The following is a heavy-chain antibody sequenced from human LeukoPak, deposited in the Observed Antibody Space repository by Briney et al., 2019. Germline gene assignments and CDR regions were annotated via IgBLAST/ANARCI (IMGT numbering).Heavy chain of an antibody. J-gene: IGHJ4*02. CDR1: GFTFSTFT. CDR3: ARDRGYSYGPYDY. Sequence: QTGGSLRLSCAASGFTFSTFTMNWVRQAPGKGLEWVSYISSSSTTIYYSDSVKGRFTTSRDNAKNSLYLQMNSLRAEDTAVYYCARDRGYSYGPYDYWGQGTLVTVSS. D-gene: IGHD5-18*01. V-gene: IGHV3-48*01. CDR2: ISSSSTTI.